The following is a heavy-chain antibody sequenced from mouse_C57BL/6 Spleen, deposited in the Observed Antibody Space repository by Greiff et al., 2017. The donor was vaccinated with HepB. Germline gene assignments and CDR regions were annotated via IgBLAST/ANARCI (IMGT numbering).Heavy chain of an antibody. CDR1: GYTFTSYW. J-gene: IGHJ2*01. D-gene: IGHD2-1*01. V-gene: IGHV1-55*01. CDR2: IYPGSGST. Sequence: VQLQQPGAELVKPGASVKMSCKASGYTFTSYWITWVKQRPGQGLEWIGDIYPGSGSTNYNEKFKSKATLTVDTSSSTAYMQLSSLTSEDSAVYYCAREGIYYGNSFDYWGQGTTLTVSS. CDR3: AREGIYYGNSFDY.